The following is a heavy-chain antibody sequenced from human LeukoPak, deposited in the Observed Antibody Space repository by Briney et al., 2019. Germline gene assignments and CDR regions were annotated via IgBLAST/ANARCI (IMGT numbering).Heavy chain of an antibody. V-gene: IGHV3-7*01. Sequence: PGGSLRLSCAASGFTFSSYCMSWVRQAPGMGLEWVANIKQDGSEAYFVDSVRGRFTISRDNAKNSLYLQMNSLRAEDTAVYYCARVTYYFASGSLAIYYFDYWGQGTLVTVSS. J-gene: IGHJ4*02. D-gene: IGHD3-10*01. CDR1: GFTFSSYC. CDR2: IKQDGSEA. CDR3: ARVTYYFASGSLAIYYFDY.